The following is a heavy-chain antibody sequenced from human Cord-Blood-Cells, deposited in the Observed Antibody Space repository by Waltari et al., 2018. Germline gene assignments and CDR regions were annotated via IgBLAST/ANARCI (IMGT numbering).Heavy chain of an antibody. CDR1: GYTFTGYY. J-gene: IGHJ4*02. V-gene: IGHV1-2*05. D-gene: IGHD6-13*01. CDR2: INPNSGGT. Sequence: QVQLVQSGAEVKKPGASVKVSCKASGYTFTGYYLHWVRQAPGQGLEWMGRINPNSGGTNYAQKFQGRVTMTRDTSISTAYMELSRLRSDDTVVYYCARGPYSSSWYYFDYWGQGTLVTVSS. CDR3: ARGPYSSSWYYFDY.